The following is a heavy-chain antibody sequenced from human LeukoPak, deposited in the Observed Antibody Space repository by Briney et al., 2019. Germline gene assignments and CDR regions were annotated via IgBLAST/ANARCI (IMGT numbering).Heavy chain of an antibody. CDR2: INPNSGGT. D-gene: IGHD3-22*01. J-gene: IGHJ5*02. Sequence: ASVKDSCKASGYTFTGYYMHWVRQAPGQGLEWMGWINPNSGGTNYAQKFQGWVTMTRDTSISTAYLELSRLRSDDTAVYYCARAYDYDRSWFDPWGQGTLVTVSS. CDR3: ARAYDYDRSWFDP. CDR1: GYTFTGYY. V-gene: IGHV1-2*04.